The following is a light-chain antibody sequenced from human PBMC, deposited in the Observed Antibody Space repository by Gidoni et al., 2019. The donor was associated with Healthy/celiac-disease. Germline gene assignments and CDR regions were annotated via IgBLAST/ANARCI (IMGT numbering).Light chain of an antibody. CDR2: RNN. CDR1: SSNIGSNY. Sequence: QSVLTQPPSASGTPGQRVTISCSGSSSNIGSNYVYWYQRLPGTAPKLLIYRNNQRPSGVPDRFSGSKSGTSASLAISGLRSEDEADYYCAAWDDSLSVPYVFGTGTKVTVL. CDR3: AAWDDSLSVPYV. V-gene: IGLV1-47*01. J-gene: IGLJ1*01.